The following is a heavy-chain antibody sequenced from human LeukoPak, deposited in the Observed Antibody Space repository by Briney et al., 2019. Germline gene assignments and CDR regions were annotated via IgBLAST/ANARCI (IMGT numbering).Heavy chain of an antibody. D-gene: IGHD5-12*01. CDR1: GYTFTGYN. V-gene: IGHV1-2*02. CDR3: AGLSGYDPYYFDY. J-gene: IGHJ4*02. Sequence: ASVKVSCKASGYTFTGYNMQWLRQAPGQGLEWMGWINPNSGGTNYAQKFQGRVTMTRDTSISTAYMELSRLTSDDTAVYYCAGLSGYDPYYFDYWGQGTLVAVSS. CDR2: INPNSGGT.